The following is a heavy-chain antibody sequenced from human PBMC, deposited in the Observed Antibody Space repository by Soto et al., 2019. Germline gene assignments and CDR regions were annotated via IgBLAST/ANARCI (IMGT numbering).Heavy chain of an antibody. CDR3: ARGCSGGSCYLAFDY. CDR2: ISAYNGNT. V-gene: IGHV1-18*01. D-gene: IGHD2-15*01. CDR1: GYTFTSYG. J-gene: IGHJ4*02. Sequence: ASVKVSCKASGYTFTSYGISWVRQAPGQGLEWMGWISAYNGNTNYAQKLQGRVTMTTDTSTSTAYMELRSLRSDDTAVYYCARGCSGGSCYLAFDYWGQGTLVTVSS.